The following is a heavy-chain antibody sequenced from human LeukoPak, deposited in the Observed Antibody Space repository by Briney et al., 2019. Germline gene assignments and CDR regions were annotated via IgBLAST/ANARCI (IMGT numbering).Heavy chain of an antibody. CDR2: MNPNSGDT. V-gene: IGHV1-8*01. CDR1: GYTLTNHD. CDR3: ARDLYGSGSSGFDP. Sequence: ASVKVSCKASGYTLTNHDINWVRQAAGQGLEWMGWMNPNSGDTGYAQKFQDRVTMTRDTSINTVYMELSSLTSDDTAVYYCARDLYGSGSSGFDPWGQGTLVTVSS. D-gene: IGHD3-10*01. J-gene: IGHJ5*02.